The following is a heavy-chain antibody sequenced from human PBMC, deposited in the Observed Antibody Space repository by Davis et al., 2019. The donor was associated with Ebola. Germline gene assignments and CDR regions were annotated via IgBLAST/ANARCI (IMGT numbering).Heavy chain of an antibody. V-gene: IGHV1-69*10. J-gene: IGHJ3*02. Sequence: SVKVSCKASGGTFSSYAISWVRQAPGQGLDWMGGIIPVSGVPKYAQDFQGRVTMTRDTSTSTVYMELSSLRSEDTAVYYCARGATVLRFVRPLDIWGQGTMVTVSS. CDR1: GGTFSSYA. CDR3: ARGATVLRFVRPLDI. CDR2: IIPVSGVP. D-gene: IGHD3-3*01.